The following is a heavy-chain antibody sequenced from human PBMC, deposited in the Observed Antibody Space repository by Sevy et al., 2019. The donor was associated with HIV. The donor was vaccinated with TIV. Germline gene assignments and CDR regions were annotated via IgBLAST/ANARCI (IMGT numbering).Heavy chain of an antibody. CDR3: GGYCSGGGCYSGYFDY. D-gene: IGHD2-15*01. CDR1: GITFTSYW. J-gene: IGHJ4*02. V-gene: IGHV3-7*03. CDR2: IKQDGSEK. Sequence: GGSLRLSCAVSGITFTSYWMTWVRRAPEKGLEWVAIIKQDGSEKDYVDSVKGRFTISRDNAKNSLYLQMNSLRADDTAVYYCGGYCSGGGCYSGYFDYWGQGILVTVSS.